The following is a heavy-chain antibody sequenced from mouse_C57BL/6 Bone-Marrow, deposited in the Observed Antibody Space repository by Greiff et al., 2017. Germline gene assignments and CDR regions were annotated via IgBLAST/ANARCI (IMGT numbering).Heavy chain of an antibody. D-gene: IGHD3-3*01. J-gene: IGHJ2*01. CDR1: GYAFSSSW. V-gene: IGHV1-82*01. Sequence: VQLQQSGPELVKPGASVKISCKASGYAFSSSWMNWVKQRPGKGLEWIGRIYPGDGDTNYNGKFKGKATLTADKASSTAYMQLSSLTSEDSAVYFCARRAGYWGQGTTLTVSS. CDR2: IYPGDGDT. CDR3: ARRAGY.